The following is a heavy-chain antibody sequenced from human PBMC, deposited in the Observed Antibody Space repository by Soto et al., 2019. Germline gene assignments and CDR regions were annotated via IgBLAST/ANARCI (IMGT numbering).Heavy chain of an antibody. J-gene: IGHJ3*02. CDR3: ARGPPDSTTTSRAFDI. CDR1: YYSIGSVYY. V-gene: IGHV4-38-2*01. D-gene: IGHD2-2*01. CDR2: SYQSGHT. Sequence: SDTLSLTCAVSYYSIGSVYYWGWIRQSPGKGLEWIGTSYQSGHTYYNPSLKSRVTMSLDTSKNQLSLKVRSVTAADTALYYCARGPPDSTTTSRAFDIWGQGTMVTVSS.